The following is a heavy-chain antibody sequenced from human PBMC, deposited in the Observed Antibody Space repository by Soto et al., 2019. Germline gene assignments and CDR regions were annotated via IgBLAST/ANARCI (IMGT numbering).Heavy chain of an antibody. CDR1: GYSFTSYW. Sequence: GESLKISWKGSGYSFTSYWIGWVRQMPGKGLEWMGIIFPGDSDTRYSPSFQGQVTISADKSISTAYLQWSSLKASDTAMYYCARPDSSSWYDAFDIWGQGTMVTVSS. CDR2: IFPGDSDT. D-gene: IGHD6-13*01. J-gene: IGHJ3*02. V-gene: IGHV5-51*01. CDR3: ARPDSSSWYDAFDI.